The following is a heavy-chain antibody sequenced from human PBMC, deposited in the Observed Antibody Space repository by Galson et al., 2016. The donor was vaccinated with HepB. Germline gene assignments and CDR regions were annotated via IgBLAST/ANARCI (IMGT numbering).Heavy chain of an antibody. CDR3: ARDWAFLYYSYGMDV. Sequence: SLRLSCAASGFTFSSYSMNWVRQAPGKGLEWVSHISFSGTTINYADSVKGRFTISRDNAKNLLYLEMNSQRDEDTAVYYCARDWAFLYYSYGMDVWGQGNAVT. CDR2: ISFSGTTI. CDR1: GFTFSSYS. J-gene: IGHJ6*02. V-gene: IGHV3-48*02. D-gene: IGHD3-16*01.